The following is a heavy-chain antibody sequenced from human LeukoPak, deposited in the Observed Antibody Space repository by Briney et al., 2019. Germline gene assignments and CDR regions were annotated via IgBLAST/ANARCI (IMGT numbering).Heavy chain of an antibody. Sequence: GTSVKVSCKASGGTFSSYAISWVRQAPGQGLEWMGGIIPIFGTANYAQKFQGRVTITTDESTSTAYMELSSLRSEDTAVYYCARVKMGATSEYFDYWGQGTLVTVSS. CDR1: GGTFSSYA. CDR2: IIPIFGTA. CDR3: ARVKMGATSEYFDY. V-gene: IGHV1-69*05. D-gene: IGHD1-26*01. J-gene: IGHJ4*02.